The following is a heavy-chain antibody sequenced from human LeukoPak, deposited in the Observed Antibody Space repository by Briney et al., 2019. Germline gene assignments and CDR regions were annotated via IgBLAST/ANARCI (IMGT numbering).Heavy chain of an antibody. CDR2: IYYSGST. CDR3: ARVTGYVIEDYFDY. CDR1: GGSISSYY. V-gene: IGHV4-59*01. D-gene: IGHD3-22*01. Sequence: ASETLSLTCTVSGGSISSYYWSWIRQPPGKGLEGSGYIYYSGSTNYNPSLKSRVTISVDTYKNQFSLKLRSVTAADTAVYYCARVTGYVIEDYFDYWGQGTLVTVSS. J-gene: IGHJ4*02.